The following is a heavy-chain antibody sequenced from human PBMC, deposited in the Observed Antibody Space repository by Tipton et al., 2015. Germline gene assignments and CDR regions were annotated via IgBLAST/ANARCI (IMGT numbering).Heavy chain of an antibody. CDR2: IYHSGST. Sequence: GLVKPSETLSVTCGVYGGSFSGYYWGWIRQPPGKGLEWIGIIYHSGSTYYNPSLKSRVTISVDTSKKQFSLRLSSVTAADTAVFFCASLPYQYDSNGHYHFDFWGQGTLVTVSS. CDR3: ASLPYQYDSNGHYHFDF. CDR1: GGSFSGYY. D-gene: IGHD3-22*01. V-gene: IGHV4-34*01. J-gene: IGHJ4*02.